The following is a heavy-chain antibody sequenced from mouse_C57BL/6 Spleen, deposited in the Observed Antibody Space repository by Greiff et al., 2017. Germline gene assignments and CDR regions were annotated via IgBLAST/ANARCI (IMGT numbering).Heavy chain of an antibody. V-gene: IGHV1-69*01. CDR1: GYTFTSYW. CDR3: ARSRTAQARGFAY. CDR2: IDPSDSYT. J-gene: IGHJ3*01. D-gene: IGHD3-2*02. Sequence: VQLQQPGAELVMPGASVKLSCKASGYTFTSYWMHWVKQRPGQGLEWIGEIDPSDSYTNYNQKFKGKSTLTVDKSSSTAYMQLSSLTSEDSAVYYCARSRTAQARGFAYWGQGTLVTVSA.